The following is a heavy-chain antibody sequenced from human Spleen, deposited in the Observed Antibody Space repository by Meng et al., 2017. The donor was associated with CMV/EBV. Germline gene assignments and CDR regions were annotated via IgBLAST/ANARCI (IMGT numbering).Heavy chain of an antibody. CDR3: GSPRMGNFHYFNY. Sequence: ESLKISCAASGFTFSSYTMNWVRQAPGKGLEWIGEINHSGSTNYNPSLKSRVTLSIDTSENRLSLKLTSVTAADTAVYYCGSPRMGNFHYFNYWGQGTVVTVSS. J-gene: IGHJ4*02. D-gene: IGHD1-7*01. V-gene: IGHV4-34*08. CDR2: INHSGST. CDR1: GFTFSSYT.